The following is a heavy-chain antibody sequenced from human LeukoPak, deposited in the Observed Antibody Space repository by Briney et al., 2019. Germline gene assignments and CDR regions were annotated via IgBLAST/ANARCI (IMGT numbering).Heavy chain of an antibody. CDR2: INPKSGGT. J-gene: IGHJ4*02. V-gene: IGHV1-2*02. CDR1: GYTFTSYG. CDR3: ARDSGYCSGGSCWYFDY. Sequence: ASVKVSCKASGYTFTSYGISWVRQAPGQGLEWMGWINPKSGGTNYAQKFQGRVTMTRDTSTSTAYMELSRLRSDDTAVYYCARDSGYCSGGSCWYFDYWGQGTLVTVSS. D-gene: IGHD2-15*01.